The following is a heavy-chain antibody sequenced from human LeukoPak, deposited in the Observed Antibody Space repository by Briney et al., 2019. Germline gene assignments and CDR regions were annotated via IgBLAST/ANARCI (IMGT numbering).Heavy chain of an antibody. J-gene: IGHJ6*03. CDR2: IYTSGST. V-gene: IGHV4-61*02. CDR1: GGSISSGSYY. Sequence: SETLSLTCTVFGGSISSGSYYWSWIRQPAGKGLEWIGRIYTSGSTNYDPSLKSRVTISVDTSKNQFSLKLSSVTAADTAVYYCARTYFDWLLSDYYYYMDVWGEGTTVTISS. CDR3: ARTYFDWLLSDYYYYMDV. D-gene: IGHD3-9*01.